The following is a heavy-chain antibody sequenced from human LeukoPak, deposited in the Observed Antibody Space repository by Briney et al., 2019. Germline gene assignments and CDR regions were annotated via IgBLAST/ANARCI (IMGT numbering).Heavy chain of an antibody. V-gene: IGHV3-74*01. D-gene: IGHD5-12*01. J-gene: IGHJ4*02. Sequence: PGGSPRLSCAASGFTLSAYWMHWVRQAPRKGLMWVSRIEGDGNRITYADSVKGRFTISRDNAKNTLYLQMNSLRAEDTAVYYCTRDWRNLGYDYWGQGTLVTVSS. CDR2: IEGDGNRI. CDR1: GFTLSAYW. CDR3: TRDWRNLGYDY.